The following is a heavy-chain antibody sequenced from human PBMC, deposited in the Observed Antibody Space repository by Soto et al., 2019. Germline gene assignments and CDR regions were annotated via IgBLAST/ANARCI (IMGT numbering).Heavy chain of an antibody. D-gene: IGHD3-10*01. Sequence: QVQLQESGPGLVKPSQTMSLTCTVSGGSISSGGYYWSWIRQHPGKGLEWIGYIYYSGSTYYNPSLKSRVTISVDTSKTQFSLKLSSVTAADTAVYYCASIVSSAHGEFSDWGQGTLVTVSS. J-gene: IGHJ4*02. CDR2: IYYSGST. CDR1: GGSISSGGYY. V-gene: IGHV4-31*03. CDR3: ASIVSSAHGEFSD.